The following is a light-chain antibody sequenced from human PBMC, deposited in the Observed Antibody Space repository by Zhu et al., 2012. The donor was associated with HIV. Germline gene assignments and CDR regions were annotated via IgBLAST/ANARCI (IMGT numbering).Light chain of an antibody. V-gene: IGKV1-5*03. J-gene: IGKJ1*01. Sequence: DIQMTQSPSTLSASVGDRVTITCRASQSFDNWLAWYQQKPGKAPKLLIYKASNLESGVPLRFSGSGSGTEFTLTISSLQPDDFATYYCQQYNSYSRTFGQGTKVEIK. CDR3: QQYNSYSRT. CDR2: KAS. CDR1: QSFDNW.